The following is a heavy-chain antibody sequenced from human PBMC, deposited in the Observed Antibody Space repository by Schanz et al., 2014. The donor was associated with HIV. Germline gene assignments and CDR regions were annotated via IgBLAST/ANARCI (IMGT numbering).Heavy chain of an antibody. CDR2: IKQDGGEK. J-gene: IGHJ4*02. CDR3: ARGTLDLEYYDSSDFYSWYLDH. Sequence: EVQLVESGGGLVQPGGSLRLSCVASGFTSGSYWMSWVRQTPGKGLEWVANIKQDGGEKHYVDSVKGRFTISRDNVKNSLYLQMNTVTAEDTAVYYCARGTLDLEYYDSSDFYSWYLDHWGQGTLVTVSS. D-gene: IGHD3-22*01. CDR1: GFTSGSYW. V-gene: IGHV3-7*01.